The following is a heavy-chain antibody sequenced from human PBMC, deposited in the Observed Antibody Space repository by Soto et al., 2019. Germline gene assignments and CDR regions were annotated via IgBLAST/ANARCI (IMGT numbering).Heavy chain of an antibody. D-gene: IGHD4-4*01. CDR3: VGLGNYEGAY. CDR2: MYYNGNT. CDR1: GGSISNHF. J-gene: IGHJ4*02. V-gene: IGHV4-59*08. Sequence: QVQLQESGPGLVKPSETLSLTCSVSGGSISNHFWVWIRQPPGKGLEWMGYMYYNGNTTDNPSLTRRVTISGDASKNQFSLRLRSVTAADTAMYYCVGLGNYEGAYWGQGALVTVAS.